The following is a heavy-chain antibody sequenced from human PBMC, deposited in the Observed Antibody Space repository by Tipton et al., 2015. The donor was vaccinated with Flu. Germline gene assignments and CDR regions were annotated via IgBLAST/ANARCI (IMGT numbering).Heavy chain of an antibody. CDR2: IYPVDSDT. CDR3: VRHSEPEMATGFDY. V-gene: IGHV5-51*01. J-gene: IGHJ4*02. Sequence: QLVQSGAEVKEPGESLKISCRGSGYSFTNHWMGWVRQMPGKGLEWMGIIYPVDSDTRYSPSFQGQVTISADKSISAAYLQWSSLKASDTAMYYCVRHSEPEMATGFDYWGERALVTVSS. CDR1: GYSFTNHW. D-gene: IGHD5-24*01.